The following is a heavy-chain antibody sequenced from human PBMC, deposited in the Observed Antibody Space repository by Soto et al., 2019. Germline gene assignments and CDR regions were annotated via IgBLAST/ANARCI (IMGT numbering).Heavy chain of an antibody. D-gene: IGHD4-17*01. V-gene: IGHV2-5*01. J-gene: IGHJ4*02. CDR1: GFSLSTSGVG. Sequence: QITLKESGPTLVKPTQTLMLTCTFSGFSLSTSGVGVGWIRQPPGKALEWLALIYWNDDKRYSPSLKSRLTITKDTSKNQVVLTMTNMDPVDTATYYCAHITVTTGEVDYWGQGTLVTVSS. CDR2: IYWNDDK. CDR3: AHITVTTGEVDY.